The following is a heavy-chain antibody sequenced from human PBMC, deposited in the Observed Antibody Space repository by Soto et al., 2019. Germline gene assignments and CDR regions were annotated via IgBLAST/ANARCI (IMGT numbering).Heavy chain of an antibody. V-gene: IGHV1-8*01. J-gene: IGHJ5*01. CDR2: MNPNSGNT. CDR3: ARGRSTNWFSDS. D-gene: IGHD6-13*01. CDR1: GYSFSSYD. Sequence: QVQLVQSGAEVKKPGASVKVSCKASGYSFSSYDINWVRQATGQGLEWMGWMNPNSGNTGYAQKFQGRVTMTRNTSISTAYMELSSLRSEDTAVYYCARGRSTNWFSDSWGQGTLVTVSS.